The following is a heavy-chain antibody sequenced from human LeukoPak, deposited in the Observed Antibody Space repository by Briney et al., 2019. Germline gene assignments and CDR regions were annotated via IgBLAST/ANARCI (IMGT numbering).Heavy chain of an antibody. CDR3: ASMVTLRQDYDFWSGYSYFDY. Sequence: ASVKVSCKASGGTFSSYAISWVRQAPGQGLEWMGRIIPILGIANYAQKFQGRVTITTDESTSTAYMELSGLRSEDTAVYYCASMVTLRQDYDFWSGYSYFDYWGQGTLVTVSS. J-gene: IGHJ4*02. CDR2: IIPILGIA. D-gene: IGHD3-3*01. CDR1: GGTFSSYA. V-gene: IGHV1-69*04.